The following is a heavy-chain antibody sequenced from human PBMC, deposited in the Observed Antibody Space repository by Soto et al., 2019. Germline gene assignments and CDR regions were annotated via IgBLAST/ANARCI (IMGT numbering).Heavy chain of an antibody. D-gene: IGHD3-10*01. V-gene: IGHV3-23*01. Sequence: EVQLLESGGGLVQPGGSLRLSCAASGFNFTSYGMSWVRQAPGQGLEWVSTVSSSGTNTYYADSVKGRITISRDNSKNTVSLQMNSLRVEDTAVYYCAKAGQFDSWGQGALVTVSS. CDR3: AKAGQFDS. CDR1: GFNFTSYG. J-gene: IGHJ4*02. CDR2: VSSSGTNT.